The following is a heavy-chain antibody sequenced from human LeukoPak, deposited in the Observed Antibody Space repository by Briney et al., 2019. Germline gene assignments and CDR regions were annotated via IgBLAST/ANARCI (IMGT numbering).Heavy chain of an antibody. CDR1: GFSFSTYE. Sequence: GGSLRLSCAASGFSFSTYEMQWVRQAPGKGLEWVSYSSQSGSTSYFADSVKGRFIVSRDNAKRSLYMEMNSLRGDDTAVYYCARVQRLRLGELSAPWSMDAWGHGTTVTVSS. CDR3: ARVQRLRLGELSAPWSMDA. J-gene: IGHJ6*02. D-gene: IGHD3-16*02. V-gene: IGHV3-48*03. CDR2: SSQSGSTS.